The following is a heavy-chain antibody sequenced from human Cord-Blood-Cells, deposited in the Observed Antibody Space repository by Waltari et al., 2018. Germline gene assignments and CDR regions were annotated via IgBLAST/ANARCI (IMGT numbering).Heavy chain of an antibody. CDR1: GGSFSGYY. V-gene: IGHV4-34*01. CDR2: INHSGST. Sequence: QVQLQQWGAGLLKPSETLSLTYAVYGGSFSGYYWSWIRQPPGKGLEWIGEINHSGSTNYNPSLKSRVTISVDTSKNQFSLKLSSVTAADTAVYYCARYKVAARIFDYWGQGTLVTVSS. D-gene: IGHD6-13*01. CDR3: ARYKVAARIFDY. J-gene: IGHJ4*02.